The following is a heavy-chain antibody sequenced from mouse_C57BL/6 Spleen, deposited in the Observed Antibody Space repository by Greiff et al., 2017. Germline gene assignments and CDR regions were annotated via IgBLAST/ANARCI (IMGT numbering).Heavy chain of an antibody. CDR3: ARSYYGSRWYFDV. Sequence: QVRLQQSGAELVRPGTSVKVSCKASGYAFTNYLIEWVKQRPGQGLEWIGVINPGSGGTNYNEKFKGKATLTADKSSSTAYMQLSSLTSEDSAVYFCARSYYGSRWYFDVWGTGTTVTVSS. D-gene: IGHD1-1*01. V-gene: IGHV1-54*01. J-gene: IGHJ1*03. CDR2: INPGSGGT. CDR1: GYAFTNYL.